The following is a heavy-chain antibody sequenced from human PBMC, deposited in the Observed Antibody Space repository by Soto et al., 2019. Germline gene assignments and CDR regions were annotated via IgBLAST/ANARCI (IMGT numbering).Heavy chain of an antibody. J-gene: IGHJ6*02. CDR1: GFTFSSYA. D-gene: IGHD2-2*02. V-gene: IGHV3-30-3*01. Sequence: PGGPLRLSCAASGFTFSSYAMHGVRQGPGKGLEWVAVISYDGSSKYCADSVKGRFTISRDNSKNTLNMQMNSLRAEGTAVYYCARALLTGPYCSSTSCYIIRGLYYYYGMDVWGQGTTLTPSS. CDR2: ISYDGSSK. CDR3: ARALLTGPYCSSTSCYIIRGLYYYYGMDV.